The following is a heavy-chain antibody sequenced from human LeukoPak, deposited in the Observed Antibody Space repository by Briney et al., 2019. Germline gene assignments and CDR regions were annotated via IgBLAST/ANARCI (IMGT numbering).Heavy chain of an antibody. J-gene: IGHJ4*02. CDR3: AIYSIAVAGVFDY. Sequence: ASVKVSCKGSAYTFTSYGESWVGQAPGQGLEWMGWISAYNGNTNYAQKLQGRVTMTTDTSTSTAYMELRSLRSDDTAAYYCAIYSIAVAGVFDYWGQGTLVTVSS. V-gene: IGHV1-18*01. CDR2: ISAYNGNT. CDR1: AYTFTSYG. D-gene: IGHD6-19*01.